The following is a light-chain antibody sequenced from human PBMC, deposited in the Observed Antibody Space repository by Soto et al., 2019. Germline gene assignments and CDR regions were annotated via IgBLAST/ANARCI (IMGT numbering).Light chain of an antibody. CDR1: QSVSSY. V-gene: IGKV3-11*01. Sequence: EIVLTQSPATLSLSPGERATLSCRASQSVSSYLAWYQQQPGQAPRLLIYDASNRATGIPARFSGSGSGTDFTLTISSLEPEDFAVYYWQQRSNGPPLTFGGGTKVEIK. CDR2: DAS. J-gene: IGKJ4*01. CDR3: QQRSNGPPLT.